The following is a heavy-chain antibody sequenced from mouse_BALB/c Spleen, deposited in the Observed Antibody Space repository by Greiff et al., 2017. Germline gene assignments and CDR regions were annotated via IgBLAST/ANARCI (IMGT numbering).Heavy chain of an antibody. CDR3: ARGGYGNRAMDY. CDR1: GFSFTCYG. J-gene: IGHJ4*01. CDR2: IWASGST. Sequence: QVPPKESGPGLVAPSQSLSIIRTVSGFSFTCYGVHRVRPPPGKGLEWLGVIWASGSTYYNSAHMSRQSISKDNSKSQVFLKMNSLQTDDTAMYYCARGGYGNRAMDYWGQGTSVTVSS. D-gene: IGHD2-10*02. V-gene: IGHV2-9*02.